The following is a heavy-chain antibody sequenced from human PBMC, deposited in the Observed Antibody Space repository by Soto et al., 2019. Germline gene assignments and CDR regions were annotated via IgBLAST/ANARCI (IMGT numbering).Heavy chain of an antibody. CDR2: VYFSGST. V-gene: IGHV4-59*01. J-gene: IGHJ6*03. CDR3: KRDMHIGHTRYGQSTV. D-gene: IGHD1-1*01. CDR1: GDSSGSYY. Sequence: NPWGTIYLTCTISGDSSGSYYWWWIRQTPGKGLEWIGYVYFSGSTNYNPSLKSRVLISIDTSRNQFSLKLNSVTAADTAVYYCKRDMHIGHTRYGQSTVWG.